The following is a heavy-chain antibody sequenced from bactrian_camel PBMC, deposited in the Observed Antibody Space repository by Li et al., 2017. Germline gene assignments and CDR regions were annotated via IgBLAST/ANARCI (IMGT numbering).Heavy chain of an antibody. CDR3: TKDRSYGTRNWVQST. D-gene: IGHD3*01. J-gene: IGHJ4*01. CDR1: GSGYSYSDYC. Sequence: DVQLVESGGGSVQAGGSLRLSCAASGSGYSYSDYCMGWFRQAPGKEREGVASIDKNGKTDYADSVKGRFTISRDNAKNMLYLQMNSLKPEDTAMYYCTKDRSYGTRNWVQSTRGQGTQVTVS. CDR2: IDKNGKT. V-gene: IGHV3S66*01.